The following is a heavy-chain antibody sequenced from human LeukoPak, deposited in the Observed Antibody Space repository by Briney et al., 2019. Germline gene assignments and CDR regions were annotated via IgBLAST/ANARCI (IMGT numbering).Heavy chain of an antibody. Sequence: SETLSLTCTVSGGSISSYYWSWLRQPAGKGLEWIGRIYTSGSTNYNPSLKSRVTMSVDTSKNQFSLKLSSVTAADTAVYYCTAGQQWLGPFDYWGQGTLVTVSS. CDR1: GGSISSYY. D-gene: IGHD6-19*01. J-gene: IGHJ4*02. CDR2: IYTSGST. CDR3: TAGQQWLGPFDY. V-gene: IGHV4-4*07.